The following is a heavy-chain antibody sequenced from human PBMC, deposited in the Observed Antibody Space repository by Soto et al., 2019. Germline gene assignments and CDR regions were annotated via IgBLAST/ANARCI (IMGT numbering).Heavy chain of an antibody. CDR2: IVPLFGTA. D-gene: IGHD3-3*01. Sequence: QVQLVQSGAEVKEPGSSVNVSCKTSGGTFGNTAVTWVRQVPGQGLEWIGGIVPLFGTANYAQKFRGRVMITADESTRTAYMDLSSLRSDDTAIYYCARDGDPGYSFWSGPLGGGRFAPWGQGTLVTVSS. V-gene: IGHV1-69*12. CDR1: GGTFGNTA. J-gene: IGHJ5*02. CDR3: ARDGDPGYSFWSGPLGGGRFAP.